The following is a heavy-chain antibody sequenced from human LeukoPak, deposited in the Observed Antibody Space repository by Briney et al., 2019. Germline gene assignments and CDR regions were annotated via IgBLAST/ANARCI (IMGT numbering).Heavy chain of an antibody. CDR1: GGSISSYY. D-gene: IGHD1-1*01. CDR3: ARDLTGTSNWYFDL. J-gene: IGHJ2*01. V-gene: IGHV4-59*01. CDR2: IYYSGST. Sequence: SETLSLTCTVSGGSISSYYWSWIRQPPGKGLERIGYIYYSGSTNYNPSLKSRVTISVDTSKNQFSLKLSSVTAADTAVYYCARDLTGTSNWYFDLWGRGTLVTVSS.